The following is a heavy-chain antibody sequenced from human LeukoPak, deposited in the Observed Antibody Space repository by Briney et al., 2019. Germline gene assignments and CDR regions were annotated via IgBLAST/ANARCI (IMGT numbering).Heavy chain of an antibody. CDR1: RFTLSGYW. V-gene: IGHV3-74*01. CDR2: INSDGSDT. CDR3: ARGGVVGAINYFDY. Sequence: GGSLRLSCAASRFTLSGYWMLWVRQAPGKGLVWVSRINSDGSDTTTADSVKGRFTISRDNAKNTLYLQMNSLRAEDTAVYYCARGGVVGAINYFDYWGQGTLVTVSS. J-gene: IGHJ4*02. D-gene: IGHD1-26*01.